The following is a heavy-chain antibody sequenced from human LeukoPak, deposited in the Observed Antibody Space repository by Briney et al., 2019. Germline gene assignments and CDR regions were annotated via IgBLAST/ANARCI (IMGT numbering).Heavy chain of an antibody. D-gene: IGHD6-19*01. CDR3: ARENGYSSGWSHFDY. J-gene: IGHJ4*02. CDR1: GFTFSDYY. V-gene: IGHV3-11*06. CDR2: ISSSSSYT. Sequence: GGSLRLSCAASGFTFSDYYMSWIRQAPGKGLEWVSYISSSSSYTNYADSVKGRFTISRDNAKNSLYLQMNSLRAEDTAVYYCARENGYSSGWSHFDYWGQGTLVTVSS.